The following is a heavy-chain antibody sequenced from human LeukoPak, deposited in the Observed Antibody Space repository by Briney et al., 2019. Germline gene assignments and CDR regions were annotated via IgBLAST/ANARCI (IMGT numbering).Heavy chain of an antibody. V-gene: IGHV1-18*01. CDR3: ARDDSSGWYDTAEYFQH. CDR2: ISAYNGNT. D-gene: IGHD6-19*01. J-gene: IGHJ1*01. Sequence: ASVRVSCKASGYTFTSYGISWVRQAPGQGLEWMGWISAYNGNTNYAQKLQGRVTMNTDTSTSTAYMELRSLRSDDTAVYYCARDDSSGWYDTAEYFQHWGQGTLVTVSS. CDR1: GYTFTSYG.